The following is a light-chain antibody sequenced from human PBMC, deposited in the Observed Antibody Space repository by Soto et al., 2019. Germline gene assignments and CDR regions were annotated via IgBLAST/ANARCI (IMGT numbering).Light chain of an antibody. V-gene: IGLV2-14*01. CDR3: SSYTTSSTVI. CDR1: VSDVGNYNY. CDR2: DVR. J-gene: IGLJ2*01. Sequence: QSVLTQPASVSGSPGQSITISCIGTVSDVGNYNYVTWYQQHPGKAPKRMIYDVRNRPSGVSNRFSGSKSGNTASLTISGLQAEDEADYYCSSYTTSSTVIFGGGTKLTVL.